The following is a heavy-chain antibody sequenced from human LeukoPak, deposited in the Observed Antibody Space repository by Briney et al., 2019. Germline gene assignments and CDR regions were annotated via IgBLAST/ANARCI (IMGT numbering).Heavy chain of an antibody. CDR2: IIPIFGTA. Sequence: SVKVSCKASGYTFTSYGISWVRQAPGQGLEWMGGIIPIFGTANYAQKFQGRVTITADESTSTAYMELSSLRSEDTAVYYCARDQHDSSGYKYWGQGTLVTVSS. CDR3: ARDQHDSSGYKY. D-gene: IGHD3-22*01. J-gene: IGHJ4*02. V-gene: IGHV1-69*13. CDR1: GYTFTSYG.